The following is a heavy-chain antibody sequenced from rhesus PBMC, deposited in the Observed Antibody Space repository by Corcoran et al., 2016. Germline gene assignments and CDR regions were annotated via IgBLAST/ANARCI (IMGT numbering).Heavy chain of an antibody. CDR2: ICSVIVSTT. V-gene: IGHV3-110*02. CDR1: GFTFSDHY. Sequence: EVQLVESGGGLVQPGESLRLSCAASGFTFSDHYMDWVRQAPGKGMEWVSSICSVIVSTTLDPDSVKGRFTISRDNAKNTVYLQMNSLRAEDTAVYYCARHTAKLAAGPGGFDYWGQGVLVTVSS. D-gene: IGHD6-13*01. CDR3: ARHTAKLAAGPGGFDY. J-gene: IGHJ4*01.